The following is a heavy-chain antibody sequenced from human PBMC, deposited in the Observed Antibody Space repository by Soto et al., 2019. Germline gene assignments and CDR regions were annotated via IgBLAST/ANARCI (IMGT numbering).Heavy chain of an antibody. CDR2: TYYRSKWYN. V-gene: IGHV6-1*01. CDR1: GDSVSSNSAA. D-gene: IGHD3-3*01. J-gene: IGHJ6*02. CDR3: ARSYYDFWSGYHYYYYGMDV. Sequence: SQTLSLTCAISGDSVSSNSAAWNWISQSPSRGLEWLGRTYYRSKWYNDYAVSVKSRITINPDTSKNQFSLQLNSVTPEDTAVYYCARSYYDFWSGYHYYYYGMDVWGQGTTVTVSS.